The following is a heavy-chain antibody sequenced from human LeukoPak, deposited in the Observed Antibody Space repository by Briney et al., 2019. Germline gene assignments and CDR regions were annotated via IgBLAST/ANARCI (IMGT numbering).Heavy chain of an antibody. CDR2: VGGRKDI. J-gene: IGHJ4*02. D-gene: IGHD1-7*01. CDR3: AKDATPGNSIWDHFDS. CDR1: GFPFNIYG. V-gene: IGHV3-23*01. Sequence: PGGSLRLSCAASGFPFNIYGMSWVRQAPGKGLEWVSSVGGRKDIHYAESVKGRFTGSRDDAKSTVYLQMNSLRVEDTAIYFCAKDATPGNSIWDHFDSWGQGTLVTVSS.